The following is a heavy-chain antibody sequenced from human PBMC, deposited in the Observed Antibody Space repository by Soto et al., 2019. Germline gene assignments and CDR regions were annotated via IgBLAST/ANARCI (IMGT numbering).Heavy chain of an antibody. V-gene: IGHV1-69*12. CDR3: ARAIVATTQYYYYGMDV. J-gene: IGHJ6*02. D-gene: IGHD5-12*01. CDR1: GGTFSSYA. Sequence: QVQLVQSGAEVKKPGSSVKISCKASGGTFSSYAISWVRQAPGQGLEWMGGIIPIFGTANYAQKFQGRVTITADESTSTAYMELSSLRSEDTAVYYCARAIVATTQYYYYGMDVWGQGTTVTVSS. CDR2: IIPIFGTA.